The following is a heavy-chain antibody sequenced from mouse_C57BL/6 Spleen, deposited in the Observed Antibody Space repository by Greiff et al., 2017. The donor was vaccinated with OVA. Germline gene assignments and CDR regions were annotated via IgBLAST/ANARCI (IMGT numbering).Heavy chain of an antibody. CDR3: ARAVESYDYGSIWYFDV. J-gene: IGHJ1*03. CDR2: FHPYNDDT. V-gene: IGHV1-47*01. CDR1: GYTFTTYC. Sequence: QVQLQQSGAELVKPGASVKLSCKASGYTFTTYCIEWMKQNHGKSLEWIGNFHPYNDDTKYNEKFKGKATLTVEKSSSTVYLELSRLTSDDSAVYYYARAVESYDYGSIWYFDVWGTGTTVTVSS. D-gene: IGHD1-1*01.